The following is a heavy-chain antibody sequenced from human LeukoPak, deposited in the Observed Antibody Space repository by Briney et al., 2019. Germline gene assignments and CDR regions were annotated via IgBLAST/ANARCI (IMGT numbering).Heavy chain of an antibody. V-gene: IGHV3-48*04. J-gene: IGHJ6*02. CDR2: IGSITDGIT. CDR3: AKNLPRDPYYYYGMDV. CDR1: GFSFSRYS. D-gene: IGHD3-10*01. Sequence: GGSLRLSCAASGFSFSRYSMNWVRQAPGKGLEWVSYIGSITDGITHYAESVKGRFTISRDNAKNSLYLQMNSLRAEDTAVYYCAKNLPRDPYYYYGMDVWGQGTTVTVSS.